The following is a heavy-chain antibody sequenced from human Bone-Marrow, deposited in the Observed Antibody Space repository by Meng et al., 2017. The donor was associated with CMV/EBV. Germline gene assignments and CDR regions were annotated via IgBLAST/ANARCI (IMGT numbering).Heavy chain of an antibody. CDR3: ARARVRGLKYDYYGMDV. V-gene: IGHV3-30-3*01. CDR1: GFTFSSYA. CDR2: ISYDGSNK. D-gene: IGHD3-10*01. J-gene: IGHJ6*02. Sequence: GGSLRLSCAASGFTFSSYAMHWVRQAPGKGLEWVAVISYDGSNKYYADSVKGRFTISRDNAKNSLYLQMNSLRAEDTAVYYCARARVRGLKYDYYGMDVWGQGTTVTVSS.